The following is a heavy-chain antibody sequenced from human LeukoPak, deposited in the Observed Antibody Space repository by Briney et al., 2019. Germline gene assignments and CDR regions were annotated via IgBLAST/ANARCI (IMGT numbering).Heavy chain of an antibody. CDR3: ARGSWPFDR. J-gene: IGHJ4*02. V-gene: IGHV3-7*01. CDR1: GFAFDTCW. D-gene: IGHD3-9*01. CDR2: IKQDGRET. Sequence: PGGSLRLSCAASGFAFDTCWMGWVRQAPGKGLEGVATIKQDGRETYYVDDVKGRFTISRDNAKNSLFLEMNSLSVEDTAVYYCARGSWPFDRWGQGTLVTVSS.